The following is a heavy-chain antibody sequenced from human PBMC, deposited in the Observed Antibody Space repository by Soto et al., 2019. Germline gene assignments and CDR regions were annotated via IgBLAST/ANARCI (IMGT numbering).Heavy chain of an antibody. Sequence: QVQLQESRPGLVKPSQTLSLTCSVSGTSINHTDYYWSWIRQHPQRGLEWIAYIYYSGRTNYNPSLKSLITISVDSSKNQFSLKLSSMTGADSAVYYCAVVTGAFDIWGQGTMVAVSS. CDR1: GTSINHTDYY. CDR2: IYYSGRT. CDR3: AVVTGAFDI. J-gene: IGHJ3*02. V-gene: IGHV4-31*01. D-gene: IGHD2-21*02.